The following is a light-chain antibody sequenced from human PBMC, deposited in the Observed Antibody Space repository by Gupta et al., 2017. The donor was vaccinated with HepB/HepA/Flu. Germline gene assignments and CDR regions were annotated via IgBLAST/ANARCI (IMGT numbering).Light chain of an antibody. CDR3: QVWDNNSEHLV. CDR2: DDN. V-gene: IGLV3-21*03. CDR1: NFGSKS. J-gene: IGLJ2*01. Sequence: SYVLAQPTSVSVAPGKTASMTWAGNNFGSKSVHWYQQKPVQAPVLVVYDDNHRPSGIPERFSGSKSGNTATLTISRVEAGDEADYYCQVWDNNSEHLVFGGGTKLTVL.